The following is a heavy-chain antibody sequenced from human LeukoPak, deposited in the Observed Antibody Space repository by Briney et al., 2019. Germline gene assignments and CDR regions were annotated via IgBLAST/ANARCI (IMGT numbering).Heavy chain of an antibody. CDR1: GFTFSIYT. J-gene: IGHJ4*02. V-gene: IGHV3-48*04. D-gene: IGHD1-26*01. CDR2: ITSSTNTI. CDR3: ARDRTVGDTPIFDY. Sequence: GGSLRLSCAASGFTFSIYTMNWIRQAPGKGLEWVSYITSSTNTIYYADSVKGRFTISRDNAKNSLYLQMNSLRAEDTAVYYCARDRTVGDTPIFDYWGQGTLVTVSS.